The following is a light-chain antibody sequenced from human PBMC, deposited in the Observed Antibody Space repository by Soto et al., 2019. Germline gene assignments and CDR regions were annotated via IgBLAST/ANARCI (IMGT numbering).Light chain of an antibody. Sequence: QSVLTQPPSVSGAPGQRVTISCTGSSSNLGATYAVHWYQQLPGKAPKLLIYDNTNRPSGVPDRFSGSKSGTSVSLVITGLQAEDEADYYCQSDDSGYVFGTGTKLTVL. CDR1: SSNLGATYA. CDR2: DNT. J-gene: IGLJ1*01. V-gene: IGLV1-40*01. CDR3: QSDDSGYV.